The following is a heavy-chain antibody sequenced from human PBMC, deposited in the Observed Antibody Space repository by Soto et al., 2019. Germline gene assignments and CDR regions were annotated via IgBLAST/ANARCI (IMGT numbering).Heavy chain of an antibody. CDR1: GYSFTGNS. CDR3: ARDLIAAAGSNWFDP. J-gene: IGHJ5*02. D-gene: IGHD6-13*01. V-gene: IGHV1-2*04. CDR2: INPNNGGT. Sequence: ASVKVSCKASGYSFTGNSMHWVRQAPGQGLEWMGWINPNNGGTNYAQRFRGWVTMTRDTSVSTAYMDPNRLKSDDTAVYYCARDLIAAAGSNWFDPWGQGTLVTVSS.